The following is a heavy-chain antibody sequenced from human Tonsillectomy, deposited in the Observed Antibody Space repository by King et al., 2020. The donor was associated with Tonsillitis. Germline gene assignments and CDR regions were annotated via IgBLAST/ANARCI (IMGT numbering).Heavy chain of an antibody. CDR2: ISSSSSYI. V-gene: IGHV3-21*01. CDR3: ASWVGATIFDY. CDR1: GVTFSSYS. J-gene: IGHJ4*02. D-gene: IGHD1-26*01. Sequence: QLVQSGGGLVKPGGSLRLSCAASGVTFSSYSMNWGRQAPGKGLECVSSISSSSSYIYYADSVKGRLTISRDNAKNSLYLQMNSLRAEDTAVYYCASWVGATIFDYWGQGTLVTVSS.